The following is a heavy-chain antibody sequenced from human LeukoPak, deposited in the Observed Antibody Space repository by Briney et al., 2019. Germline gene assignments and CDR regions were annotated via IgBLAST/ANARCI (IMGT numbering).Heavy chain of an antibody. D-gene: IGHD3-10*01. V-gene: IGHV4-61*02. CDR1: GGSISSGSYY. CDR2: IYTSGST. CDR3: ARVTMVRGPFDY. J-gene: IGHJ4*02. Sequence: SQTLSLTCTVSGGSISSGSYYWSWIRQPAGKGLEWIGRIYTSGSTNYNPSLKSRVTISVDTSKNQFSLKLSSVTAADTAVYYCARVTMVRGPFDYWGQGTLVTVSS.